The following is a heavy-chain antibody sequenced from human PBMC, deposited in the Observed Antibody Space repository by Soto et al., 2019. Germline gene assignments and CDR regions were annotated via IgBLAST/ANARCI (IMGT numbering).Heavy chain of an antibody. CDR3: ARSPEATVTAFDY. D-gene: IGHD4-17*01. V-gene: IGHV4-31*03. CDR1: GDSISSGGYY. J-gene: IGHJ4*02. Sequence: QVQLQESRPGLVKPSQTLPLTCTVSGDSISSGGYYWSWIRQHPGKGLEWFGYIYYSGSTYYNPSLRSRVSISVDTSKNQFSLKLSSVTAADTAVYYCARSPEATVTAFDYWGQGTLVTVSS. CDR2: IYYSGST.